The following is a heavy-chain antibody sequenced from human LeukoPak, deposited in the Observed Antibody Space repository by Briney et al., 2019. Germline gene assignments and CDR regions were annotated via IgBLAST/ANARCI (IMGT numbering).Heavy chain of an antibody. J-gene: IGHJ4*02. CDR1: GFTFSSYA. D-gene: IGHD1-1*01. V-gene: IGHV3-48*02. Sequence: GGSLRLSCAASGFTFSSYAMSWVRQAPGKGLEWVSNFGGDGRSVFCADSVKGRFTMSRDNAENSLFLQMSSLRDDDTAVYFCVRDFNWSFDYWGQGASVTVSS. CDR3: VRDFNWSFDY. CDR2: FGGDGRSV.